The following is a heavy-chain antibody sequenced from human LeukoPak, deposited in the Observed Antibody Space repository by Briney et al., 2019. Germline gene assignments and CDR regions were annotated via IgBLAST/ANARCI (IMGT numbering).Heavy chain of an antibody. J-gene: IGHJ4*02. D-gene: IGHD5-24*01. V-gene: IGHV4-59*08. Sequence: SETLSLTCTVSGGSVSSYYWSWIRQPPGKGLECIGYIYYSGSTNYNPSLKSRVTISVDTSKNQFSLKLSSVTAADTAVYYCARQYGYNLNYWGQGTLVTVSS. CDR3: ARQYGYNLNY. CDR2: IYYSGST. CDR1: GGSVSSYY.